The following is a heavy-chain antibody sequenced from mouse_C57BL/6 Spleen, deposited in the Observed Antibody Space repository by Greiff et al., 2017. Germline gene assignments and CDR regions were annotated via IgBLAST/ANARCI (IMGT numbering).Heavy chain of an antibody. CDR1: GYTFTSYW. V-gene: IGHV1-69*01. CDR3: ARIWLRRNWYFDV. J-gene: IGHJ1*03. CDR2: IDPSDSYT. D-gene: IGHD2-2*01. Sequence: QVQLQQPGAELVMPGASVKLSCKASGYTFTSYWMHWVKQRPGQGLEWIGEIDPSDSYTNYNQKFKGTSTLTVDKSSSTAYMHLSSLTSEDSAVYYCARIWLRRNWYFDVWGTGTTVTVSS.